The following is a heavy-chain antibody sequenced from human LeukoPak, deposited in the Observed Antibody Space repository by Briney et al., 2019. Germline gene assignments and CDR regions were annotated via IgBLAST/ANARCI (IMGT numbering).Heavy chain of an antibody. CDR1: GGTFSSYA. J-gene: IGHJ5*02. CDR3: ARDRETAEYCSSTSCFLNWFDP. CDR2: IIPIFCTA. V-gene: IGHV1-69*13. Sequence: GASVKVSCKASGGTFSSYAISWVRQAPGQGLDWMGGIIPIFCTANYAQKLQGRVTITADESTSTAYMEQSSLRYEDTTVYYCARDRETAEYCSSTSCFLNWFDPWGQGTLVTVSS. D-gene: IGHD2-2*01.